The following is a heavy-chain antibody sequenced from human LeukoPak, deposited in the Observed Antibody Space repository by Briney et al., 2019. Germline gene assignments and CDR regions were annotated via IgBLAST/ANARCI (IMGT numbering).Heavy chain of an antibody. Sequence: GGSLRLSCEASGFTFSSYWMSWVRQAPGKGLEWVANIKQDGSEEYYVDSVKGRFTISRDNAKNSLYLQMNSLRAEDTAVYYCARDKEKYSSPPSDWGQGTLVTGSS. CDR2: IKQDGSEE. D-gene: IGHD6-6*01. J-gene: IGHJ4*02. V-gene: IGHV3-7*01. CDR1: GFTFSSYW. CDR3: ARDKEKYSSPPSD.